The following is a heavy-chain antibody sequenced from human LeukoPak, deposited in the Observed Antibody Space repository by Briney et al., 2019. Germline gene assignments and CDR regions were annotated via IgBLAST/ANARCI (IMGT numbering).Heavy chain of an antibody. CDR3: AKELRGAVLSYCFDY. V-gene: IGHV3-74*01. CDR2: INSDGSST. CDR1: GFTFSSYW. D-gene: IGHD3-10*01. J-gene: IGHJ4*02. Sequence: GGSLRLSCAASGFTFSSYWMHWVRQAPGKGLVWVSRINSDGSSTSYADSVKGRFTISRDNSKKTLYLQMNSLRVEDTAVFYCAKELRGAVLSYCFDYWGQGTLVTVSS.